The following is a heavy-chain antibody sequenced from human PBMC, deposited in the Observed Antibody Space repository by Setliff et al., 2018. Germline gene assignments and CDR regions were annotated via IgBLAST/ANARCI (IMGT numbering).Heavy chain of an antibody. J-gene: IGHJ3*01. CDR2: INPKTGGT. D-gene: IGHD3-3*02. CDR3: ARSDHFVVDGFDV. Sequence: GASVKVSCKTSGYAFTDNYIHWVRQAPGQGLEWMGWINPKTGGTNLAQKFQGWVSMTSDTSITTAYMELSRLTSDDMAVYFCARSDHFVVDGFDVWGQGTMVTVSS. V-gene: IGHV1-2*04. CDR1: GYAFTDNY.